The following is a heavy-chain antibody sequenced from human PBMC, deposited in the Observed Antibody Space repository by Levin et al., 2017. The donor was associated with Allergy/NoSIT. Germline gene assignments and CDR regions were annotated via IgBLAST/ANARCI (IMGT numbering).Heavy chain of an antibody. V-gene: IGHV3-33*01. Sequence: PGGSLRLSFVASGFTFSSFCMHWVRQAPGKGLEWLALIWNDGGNIYYGDSVKGRFTISRDNSKNTVYLQMNSLKDEDTAVYYCAREDAYGSRSEYFLHWGRGTLVTVSS. D-gene: IGHD6-19*01. J-gene: IGHJ1*01. CDR1: GFTFSSFC. CDR2: IWNDGGNI. CDR3: AREDAYGSRSEYFLH.